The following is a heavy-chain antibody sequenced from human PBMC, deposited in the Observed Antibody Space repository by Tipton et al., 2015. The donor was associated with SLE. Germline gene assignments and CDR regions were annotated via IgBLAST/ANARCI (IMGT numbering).Heavy chain of an antibody. V-gene: IGHV3-30*02. CDR2: IRSDGNLR. CDR1: GFSFRTYG. J-gene: IGHJ3*01. Sequence: SLRLSCTASGFSFRTYGMHWVRQAPGKGLEWVSFIRSDGNLRQYSDSVNGRFTISRDNAKNTLYLQLNSLRVEDTAVYYCAKAQGVIVPNDAFDFGGQGTMVTVSS. CDR3: AKAQGVIVPNDAFDF. D-gene: IGHD2/OR15-2a*01.